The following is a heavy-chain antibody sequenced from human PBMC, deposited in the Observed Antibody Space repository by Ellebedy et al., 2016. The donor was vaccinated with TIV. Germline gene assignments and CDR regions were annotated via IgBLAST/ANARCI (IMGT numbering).Heavy chain of an antibody. CDR3: ANYHSGGYGS. CDR2: IAHDGSNK. Sequence: GGSLRLSXEASGFTFSLYGMHWVRQAPGKGLEWVAVIAHDGSNKYYADSVKGRFTISRDNSKNTLYLQMNSLRAEDTAVYYCANYHSGGYGSWGQGTLVTVSS. D-gene: IGHD3-22*01. V-gene: IGHV3-30*18. CDR1: GFTFSLYG. J-gene: IGHJ4*02.